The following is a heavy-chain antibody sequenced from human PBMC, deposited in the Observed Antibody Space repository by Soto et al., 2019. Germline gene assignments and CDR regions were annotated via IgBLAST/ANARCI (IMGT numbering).Heavy chain of an antibody. CDR2: ISSSSSYI. D-gene: IGHD1-7*01. V-gene: IGHV3-21*01. Sequence: EVQLVESGGGLVKPGGSLRLSCAASGFTFSSYSMNWVRQAPGKGLEWVSSISSSSSYIYYADSVKARFTISRDNAKNSLYLQMNSLRAEYTAVYYCASWARGNYRRGIDYWGQGTLVTVSS. CDR3: ASWARGNYRRGIDY. J-gene: IGHJ4*02. CDR1: GFTFSSYS.